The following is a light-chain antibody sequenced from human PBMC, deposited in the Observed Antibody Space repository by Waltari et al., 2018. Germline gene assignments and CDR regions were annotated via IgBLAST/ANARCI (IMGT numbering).Light chain of an antibody. CDR3: CSYAGTITPYV. CDR2: EAN. V-gene: IGLV2-23*01. Sequence: QSALTQPASVSGSPGQSVTISCTGTSSDVGSYTLVSWYQHHPGKAPKLMIYEANKRPSGVSNRFSGSKSGITASLTSSGLQAEDEADYYCCSYAGTITPYVFGSGTKVTVL. CDR1: SSDVGSYTL. J-gene: IGLJ1*01.